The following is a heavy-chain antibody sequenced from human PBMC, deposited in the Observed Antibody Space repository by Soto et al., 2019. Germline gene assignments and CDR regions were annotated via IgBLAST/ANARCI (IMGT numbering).Heavy chain of an antibody. Sequence: WRSLRLSCAASGFTFSSYAVRRVRQAPGKGLEWVSAISGSGGSTYYADSVKGRFTISRDNSKNTLYLQMNSLRAEDTAVYYCAKERLHLGESRKPLDYWGQGTLVNGSS. D-gene: IGHD3-16*01. V-gene: IGHV3-23*01. CDR1: GFTFSSYA. CDR3: AKERLHLGESRKPLDY. CDR2: ISGSGGST. J-gene: IGHJ4*02.